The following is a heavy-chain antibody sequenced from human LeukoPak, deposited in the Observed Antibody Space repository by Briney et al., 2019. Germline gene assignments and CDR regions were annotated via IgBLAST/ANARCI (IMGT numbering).Heavy chain of an antibody. Sequence: SETLSLTCTVSGGSISSYYWSWIRQPAGKGLEWIGRIYTSGGTNYNPSLTSRVTMSVDTSKNQFSLKLSSVTAADTAVYYCARVGGYSGYDYYFDYWGQGTLVTVSS. CDR3: ARVGGYSGYDYYFDY. CDR2: IYTSGGT. D-gene: IGHD5-12*01. J-gene: IGHJ4*02. CDR1: GGSISSYY. V-gene: IGHV4-4*07.